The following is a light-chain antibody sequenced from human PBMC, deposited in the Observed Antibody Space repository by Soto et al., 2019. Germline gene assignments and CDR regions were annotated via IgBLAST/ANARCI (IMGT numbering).Light chain of an antibody. Sequence: EIVLTQSPGTLSLSPGERATLSCRASRTITNFYLAWYQQKLGQAPRLLIYGASNRATGIPDRFSGSGSGTDFTLTISRLEPADSAVYYCQQFGGSPPRFTFGPGTKVDIK. V-gene: IGKV3-20*01. CDR1: RTITNFY. CDR3: QQFGGSPPRFT. CDR2: GAS. J-gene: IGKJ3*01.